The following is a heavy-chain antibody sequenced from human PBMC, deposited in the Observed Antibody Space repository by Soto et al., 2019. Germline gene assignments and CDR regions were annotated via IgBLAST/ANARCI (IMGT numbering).Heavy chain of an antibody. J-gene: IGHJ4*02. CDR2: ISPYNGNT. Sequence: ASVKVSCKSSGHTFTTYGISSVRQAPGQGLEWMGWISPYNGNTNYAQKLQGRVTLTTDTSTRTAYMELRSLRFDDTAVYYCARGDYYFDYWGQGTLVTVSS. CDR3: ARGDYYFDY. V-gene: IGHV1-18*01. CDR1: GHTFTTYG. D-gene: IGHD2-21*02.